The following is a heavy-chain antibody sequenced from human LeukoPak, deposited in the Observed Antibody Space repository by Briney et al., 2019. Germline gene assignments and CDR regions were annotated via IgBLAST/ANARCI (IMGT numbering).Heavy chain of an antibody. CDR3: ARGRSGSYHSPFDY. CDR2: IYYSGST. J-gene: IGHJ4*02. V-gene: IGHV4-39*07. CDR1: GGSISRSSYY. Sequence: SETLSLTCTVSGGSISRSSYYWGWIRQPPGKALEWIGSIYYSGSTNYNPSLESRVTISVDTSKNQFSLKLDSVTAADTAVYYCARGRSGSYHSPFDYWGQGTLVTVSS. D-gene: IGHD1-26*01.